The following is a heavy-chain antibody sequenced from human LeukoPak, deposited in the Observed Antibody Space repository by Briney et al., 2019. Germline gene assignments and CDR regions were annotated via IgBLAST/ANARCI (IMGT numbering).Heavy chain of an antibody. V-gene: IGHV1-69*13. J-gene: IGHJ6*02. Sequence: SVKVSFRASGGTFNIYAISWVRQAPGQGLEWMGGIIPIFGTANYAQKFQGRVTITADESTSTAYMELSSLRSEDTAVYYCAIARNRWFGEKHPDYGMDVWGQGTTVTVSS. D-gene: IGHD3-10*01. CDR3: AIARNRWFGEKHPDYGMDV. CDR1: GGTFNIYA. CDR2: IIPIFGTA.